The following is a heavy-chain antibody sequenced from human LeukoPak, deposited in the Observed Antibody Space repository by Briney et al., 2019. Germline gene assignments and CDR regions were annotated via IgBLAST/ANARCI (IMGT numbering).Heavy chain of an antibody. D-gene: IGHD5-24*01. Sequence: GGSLRLSCAASGFTFSSYAMHWVRQAPGKGLEGVAVIWFDGGNKYYADSVKGRFTISRDNSKNTLYLQMNSLRAEDTAVYYCARGADDPDYWGQGTLVTVSS. V-gene: IGHV3-33*08. J-gene: IGHJ4*02. CDR2: IWFDGGNK. CDR3: ARGADDPDY. CDR1: GFTFSSYA.